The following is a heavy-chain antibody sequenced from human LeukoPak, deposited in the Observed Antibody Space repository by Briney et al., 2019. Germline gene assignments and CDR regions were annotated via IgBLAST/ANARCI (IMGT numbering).Heavy chain of an antibody. J-gene: IGHJ4*02. CDR1: GYSISRGYY. D-gene: IGHD2-8*01. Sequence: SETLSLTCAVSGYSISRGYYWALIRQPPGKGLEWIWTVYHTGSTYYNPSLDSRVTISVDTSKNEFSLNLKSVTAADTAVYYRAGGGLINTNGIYYWGQGALVTVSS. CDR2: VYHTGST. CDR3: AGGGLINTNGIYY. V-gene: IGHV4-38-2*01.